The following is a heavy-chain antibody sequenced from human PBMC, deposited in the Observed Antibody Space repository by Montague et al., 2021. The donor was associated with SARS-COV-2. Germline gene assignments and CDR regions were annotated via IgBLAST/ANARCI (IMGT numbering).Heavy chain of an antibody. V-gene: IGHV4-28*01. D-gene: IGHD1-1*01. CDR1: GDSITGSHW. J-gene: IGHJ4*02. CDR3: ARSGRAWTLHY. CDR2: INYAGST. Sequence: SETLSLTCAVSGDSITGSHWWGWVRQPPGKGLEWIAYINYAGSTXYNPSLKSRVTMSVDTSKNQFSLKLSSVTTVDTAVYFCARSGRAWTLHYWGQGTLVTVSS.